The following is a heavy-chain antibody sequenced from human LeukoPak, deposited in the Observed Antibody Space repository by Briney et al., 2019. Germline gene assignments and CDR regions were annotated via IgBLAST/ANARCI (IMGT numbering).Heavy chain of an antibody. CDR3: ARLLRPDAFDI. CDR2: IYYSGST. Sequence: PSETLSLTCTVSGGSISSGGYYWSWIRQPPGKGLEWIGYIYYSGSTNFNPSLKSRVTISVDTSKNQFSLKLSSMTAADTAVYYCARLLRPDAFDIWGQGTMVTVSS. CDR1: GGSISSGGYY. V-gene: IGHV4-61*08. D-gene: IGHD2-15*01. J-gene: IGHJ3*02.